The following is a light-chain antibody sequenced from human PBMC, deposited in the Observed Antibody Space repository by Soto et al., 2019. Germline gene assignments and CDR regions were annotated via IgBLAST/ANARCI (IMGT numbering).Light chain of an antibody. Sequence: EIVMTQSPATLSVSPGGGATLSCRASQSVSSNLAWYQQKPGQAPRLLIYGASTRATGIPARFSGGGSGTEFTLTISSLQSEDFAVYYCQQYNNWWTFGQGTKVDIK. CDR3: QQYNNWWT. J-gene: IGKJ1*01. V-gene: IGKV3-15*01. CDR1: QSVSSN. CDR2: GAS.